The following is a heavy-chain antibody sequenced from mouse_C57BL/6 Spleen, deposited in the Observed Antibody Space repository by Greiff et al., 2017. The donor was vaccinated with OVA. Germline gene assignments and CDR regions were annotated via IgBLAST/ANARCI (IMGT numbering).Heavy chain of an antibody. Sequence: VQLQQSGPELVKPGASVKISCKASGYTFTDYYMNWVKQSHGKSLEWIGDINPNNGGTSYNQKFKGKATLTVDKSSSTAYMELRSLTSEDSAVYYCARYYGSSYVGYAMDYWGQGTSVTVSS. CDR3: ARYYGSSYVGYAMDY. J-gene: IGHJ4*01. CDR2: INPNNGGT. CDR1: GYTFTDYY. D-gene: IGHD1-1*01. V-gene: IGHV1-26*01.